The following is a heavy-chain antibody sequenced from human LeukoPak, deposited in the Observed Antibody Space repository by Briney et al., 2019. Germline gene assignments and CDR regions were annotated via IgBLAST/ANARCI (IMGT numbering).Heavy chain of an antibody. CDR3: ASRARYFYGMDV. D-gene: IGHD3-10*01. CDR1: GVSISSSTYY. V-gene: IGHV4-39*01. J-gene: IGHJ6*02. CDR2: IYYSGST. Sequence: SETLSLTCTVSGVSISSSTYYWGWIRQPPRKGLEWIGNIYYSGSTYYNPSLQSRVTISVDTSKNQFSLQLSSVTAADTAVNYCASRARYFYGMDVWGQGTTVTVSS.